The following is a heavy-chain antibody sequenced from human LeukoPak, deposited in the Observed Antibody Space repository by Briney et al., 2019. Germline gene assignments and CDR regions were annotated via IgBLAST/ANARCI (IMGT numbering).Heavy chain of an antibody. CDR3: ARDRDSSGWYKGFDY. J-gene: IGHJ4*02. CDR1: GFTFSSSA. V-gene: IGHV3-30-3*01. Sequence: HPGGSLRLSCGASGFTFSSSAMHWVRQAPDKGLEWVAVISYDGSNKYYADSVKGRFTISRDNSKNTLYLQMNGLRADDTAVYYCARDRDSSGWYKGFDYWGQGTLVTVSS. D-gene: IGHD6-19*01. CDR2: ISYDGSNK.